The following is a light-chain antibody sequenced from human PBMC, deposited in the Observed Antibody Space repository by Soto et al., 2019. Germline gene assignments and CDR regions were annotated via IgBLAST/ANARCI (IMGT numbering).Light chain of an antibody. Sequence: DIVMTQSPLSLPVIPGEAASISCRSSQSLLHSNGYNFLDWYLQKPGQSPQILINLGSSRASGVPDRFSGSGSATDFTLKISRVEAEDVGVYYCMEALQSPLTFGGGTKVDIK. CDR3: MEALQSPLT. CDR1: QSLLHSNGYNF. J-gene: IGKJ4*01. V-gene: IGKV2-28*01. CDR2: LGS.